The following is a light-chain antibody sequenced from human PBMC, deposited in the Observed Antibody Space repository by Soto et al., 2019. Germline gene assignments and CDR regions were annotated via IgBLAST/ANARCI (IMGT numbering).Light chain of an antibody. CDR1: SSDVGSSNL. V-gene: IGLV2-23*01. J-gene: IGLJ2*01. Sequence: QSALTQPASVSGSPGQPITITCTGTSSDVGSSNLVSWYQQHPGKAPKLMIYEDTKRPSGISNRFSGPKSGNTASLTISGLQAKDEADYYCCSYARSNSMVFGGGTKVTVL. CDR2: EDT. CDR3: CSYARSNSMV.